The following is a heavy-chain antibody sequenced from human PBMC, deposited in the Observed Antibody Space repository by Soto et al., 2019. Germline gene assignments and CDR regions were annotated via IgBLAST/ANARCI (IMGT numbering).Heavy chain of an antibody. J-gene: IGHJ5*02. V-gene: IGHV3-23*01. D-gene: IGHD3-10*01. CDR1: GLNFRNYG. CDR2: ITNSGGTT. CDR3: VNLNITARMGGSGNYVWCDP. Sequence: EVQLLESGGGLVQPGGSLRLSCAVSGLNFRNYGMSWVRQAPGKGLEWVSVITNSGGTTYYADSVKGRFTISRDNFRNTVELQMNSLGAEDTALYYCVNLNITARMGGSGNYVWCDPWGQGTQVTVSS.